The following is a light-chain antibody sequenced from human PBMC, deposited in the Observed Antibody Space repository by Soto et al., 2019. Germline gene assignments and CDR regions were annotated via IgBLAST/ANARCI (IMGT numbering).Light chain of an antibody. V-gene: IGKV3-20*01. J-gene: IGKJ1*01. CDR1: QSVSSGY. CDR3: QQYTYSPWT. Sequence: EVVLTQSPGTLSFSPGERATLSCGASQSVSSGYLGWYQQKPGQAPRLLIYGASSRATGIPDRFSGSGSGTDFTLTISRLEPEDFALYFCQQYTYSPWTFGQGTKVEIK. CDR2: GAS.